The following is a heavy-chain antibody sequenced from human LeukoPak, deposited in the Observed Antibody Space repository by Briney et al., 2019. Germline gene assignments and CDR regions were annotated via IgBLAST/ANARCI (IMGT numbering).Heavy chain of an antibody. J-gene: IGHJ5*02. D-gene: IGHD3-16*01. CDR1: DGSLSGYW. CDR3: ARGRDYIWGTSGS. CDR2: ISHSGIT. V-gene: IGHV4-34*01. Sequence: SETLSLTCAVYDGSLSGYWWSWIRQSPGKGLEWIGEISHSGITNYNPSFKSRVTMSGDTSSKQVSMKMTSVTAADTAVYFCARGRDYIWGTSGSWSQGTQVTVSS.